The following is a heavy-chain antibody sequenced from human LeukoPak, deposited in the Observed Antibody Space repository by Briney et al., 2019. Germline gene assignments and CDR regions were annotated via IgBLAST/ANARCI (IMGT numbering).Heavy chain of an antibody. D-gene: IGHD3-16*01. CDR2: INPNSGGT. V-gene: IGHV1-2*06. Sequence: GASVKVSCKASGYTFTGYYMHWVRQAPGQGLEWMGRINPNSGGTNYAQKFQGRVTMTEDTSTDTAYMELSSLRSEDTAVYYCATATLFHYGMDVWGQGTTVTVSS. CDR3: ATATLFHYGMDV. CDR1: GYTFTGYY. J-gene: IGHJ6*02.